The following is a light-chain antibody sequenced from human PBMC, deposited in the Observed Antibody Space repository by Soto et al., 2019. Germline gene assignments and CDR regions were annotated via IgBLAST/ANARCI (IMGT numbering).Light chain of an antibody. Sequence: SYELTQSPSVSVAPGQTVTITCGGSSIGSKSVHWYQQKPGQAPVLVVYDDSDRRSGIPERFSGSNSGNTATLTITRVEAGDEADYHCQVWDTRSEHYVFGPGTKATV. V-gene: IGLV3-21*02. J-gene: IGLJ1*01. CDR3: QVWDTRSEHYV. CDR2: DDS. CDR1: SIGSKS.